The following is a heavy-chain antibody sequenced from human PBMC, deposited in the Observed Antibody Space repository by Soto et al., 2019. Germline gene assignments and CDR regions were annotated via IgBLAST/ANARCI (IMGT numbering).Heavy chain of an antibody. CDR1: GFTFSRCW. CDR3: ARDLYSGDPHYYYYGMAV. J-gene: IGHJ6*02. Sequence: GGSLRLSCAASGFTFSRCWMHWVRQAPGKGLVWVSRINSDGSRTSYADSVKGRFTISRDNAKNTLYLQMNSLRAEDTAVYYCARDLYSGDPHYYYYGMAVWGQGTTVTVSS. CDR2: INSDGSRT. V-gene: IGHV3-74*01. D-gene: IGHD6-19*01.